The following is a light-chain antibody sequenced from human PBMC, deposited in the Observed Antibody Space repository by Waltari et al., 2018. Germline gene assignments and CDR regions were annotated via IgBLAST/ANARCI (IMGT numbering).Light chain of an antibody. J-gene: IGKJ1*01. CDR3: QQCYSTSSWT. CDR2: AAS. V-gene: IGKV1-39*01. Sequence: DSQMTQSTSYLSASVGDRVTLTCRASQSISSYLNWYQQKPGNAPKLLIYAASSLQSGVPSRFSGSGSGTDFTLTISSLQPEDFATYYCQQCYSTSSWTFGQGTKVEIK. CDR1: QSISSY.